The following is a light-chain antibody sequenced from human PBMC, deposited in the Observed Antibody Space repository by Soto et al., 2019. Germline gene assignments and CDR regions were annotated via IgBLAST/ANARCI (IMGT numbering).Light chain of an antibody. CDR3: QQYNNWPPWT. CDR2: GAS. V-gene: IGKV3-15*01. J-gene: IGKJ1*01. CDR1: QSVSSN. Sequence: EIVMTQSPATLSVSPGERATLSCRASQSVSSNLAWYQQKPGQAPRLLIYGASTRATGIPARFSGSGSGTEFTLTISSLKSEDFAVYYCQQYNNWPPWTFGQGTTVDIK.